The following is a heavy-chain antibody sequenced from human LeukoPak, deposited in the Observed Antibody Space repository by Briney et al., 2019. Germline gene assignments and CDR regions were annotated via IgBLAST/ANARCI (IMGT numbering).Heavy chain of an antibody. D-gene: IGHD6-19*01. CDR2: IWYDGSNK. J-gene: IGHJ4*02. CDR1: GFTFSSYG. Sequence: GRSLRLSCAASGFTFSSYGMHWVRQAPGKGLERVAVIWYDGSNKYYADSVKGRFTISRDNSKNTLYLQMNSLRAEDTAVYYCARASFQAGTFDYWGQGTLVTVSS. V-gene: IGHV3-33*01. CDR3: ARASFQAGTFDY.